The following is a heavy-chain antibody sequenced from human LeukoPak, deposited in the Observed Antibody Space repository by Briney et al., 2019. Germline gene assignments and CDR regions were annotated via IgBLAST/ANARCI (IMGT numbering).Heavy chain of an antibody. CDR1: GCTFSSYS. CDR3: AREVISSSWPHPDY. Sequence: GGSLRLSCAASGCTFSSYSMNWVRQAPGKGLEWVSSISSSSSYIYYADSVKGRFTISRDNAKNSLYLQMNSLRAEDTAVYYCAREVISSSWPHPDYWGQGTLVTVSS. CDR2: ISSSSSYI. J-gene: IGHJ4*02. D-gene: IGHD6-13*01. V-gene: IGHV3-21*01.